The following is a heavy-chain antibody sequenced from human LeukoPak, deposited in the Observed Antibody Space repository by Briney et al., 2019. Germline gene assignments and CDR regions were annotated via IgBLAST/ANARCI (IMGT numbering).Heavy chain of an antibody. CDR2: ISSDGSNK. V-gene: IGHV3-30*03. CDR1: GFTFSSYD. CDR3: ARATEGLDY. J-gene: IGHJ4*02. Sequence: GRSLRLSCAASGFTFSSYDIHWVRQAPGKGLEWVAVISSDGSNKYYADSVKGRITISRDNSENTLYLQMNSLRAEDTAVYYCARATEGLDYWGQGTLVTVSS.